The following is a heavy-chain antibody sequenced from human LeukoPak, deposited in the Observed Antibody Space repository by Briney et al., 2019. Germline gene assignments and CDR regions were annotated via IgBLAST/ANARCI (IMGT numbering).Heavy chain of an antibody. J-gene: IGHJ4*02. V-gene: IGHV3-30*18. D-gene: IGHD5-24*01. Sequence: GGSLRLSCAASGFTFNNYAMHWVRQAPGKGLEWVAVISYDGSNKYYADSVKGRFTISRDNSKNTLYLQMNSLRAEDTAVYYCAKDRGWLQIGYYFDYWGQGTLVTVSS. CDR2: ISYDGSNK. CDR3: AKDRGWLQIGYYFDY. CDR1: GFTFNNYA.